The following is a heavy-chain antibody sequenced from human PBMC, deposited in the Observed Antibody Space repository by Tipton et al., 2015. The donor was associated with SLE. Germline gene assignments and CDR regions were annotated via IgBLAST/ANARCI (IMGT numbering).Heavy chain of an antibody. V-gene: IGHV3-7*03. CDR1: GFTFSSYW. Sequence: GSLRLSCAASGFTFSSYWMSWVRQAPGKGLEWVANIKQDGSEKYYVDSVKGRFTISRDNAKNSLYLQMNSLRAEDTAVYYCARDRSHSSGYLDYWGQGTLVTVSS. CDR2: IKQDGSEK. J-gene: IGHJ4*02. D-gene: IGHD3-22*01. CDR3: ARDRSHSSGYLDY.